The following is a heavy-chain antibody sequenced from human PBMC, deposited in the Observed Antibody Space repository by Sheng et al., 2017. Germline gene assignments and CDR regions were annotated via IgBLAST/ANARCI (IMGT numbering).Heavy chain of an antibody. D-gene: IGHD3-22*01. J-gene: IGHJ3*02. V-gene: IGHV4-59*01. CDR1: GGSISSYY. CDR2: IYYSGST. Sequence: QVQLQESGPGLVKPSETLSLTCTVSGGSISSYYWSWIRQPPGKGLEWIGYIYYSGSTNYNPSLKSRVTISVDTSKNQFSLKLSSVTAADTAVYYCARFDYYDSSGTGAFDIWGQGTMVTVSS. CDR3: ARFDYYDSSGTGAFDI.